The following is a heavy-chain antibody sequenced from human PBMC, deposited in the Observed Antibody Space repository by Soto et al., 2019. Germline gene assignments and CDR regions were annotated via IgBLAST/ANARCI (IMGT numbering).Heavy chain of an antibody. V-gene: IGHV3-23*01. D-gene: IGHD6-6*01. Sequence: EVQLLESGGGLVQPGGSLRLSCAASGFTFRSYAMSWVRQAPGKGLEWVSGISGSSGSTYYADSVKGRFTISRDNSKNTLFLQMNSLRAEDTAMYYCAKDRESSTAPRGSCDYWGQGTLVTVSS. J-gene: IGHJ4*02. CDR2: ISGSSGST. CDR1: GFTFRSYA. CDR3: AKDRESSTAPRGSCDY.